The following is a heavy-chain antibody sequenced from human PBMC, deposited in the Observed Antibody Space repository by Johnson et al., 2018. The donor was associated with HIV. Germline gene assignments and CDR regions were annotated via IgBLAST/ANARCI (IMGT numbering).Heavy chain of an antibody. V-gene: IGHV3-30*05. Sequence: QVQLVESGGGLVQPGGSLRLSCAASGFTFSNYGMHWVRQAPGKGLEWVAVISYDGSNKYYADSVKGRFTISRDISKNTPYLQMNSLRAEGTAVYYCARAEPWDRRHYAFDIWGQGTVVTVSS. J-gene: IGHJ3*02. CDR1: GFTFSNYG. CDR3: ARAEPWDRRHYAFDI. D-gene: IGHD1-1*01. CDR2: ISYDGSNK.